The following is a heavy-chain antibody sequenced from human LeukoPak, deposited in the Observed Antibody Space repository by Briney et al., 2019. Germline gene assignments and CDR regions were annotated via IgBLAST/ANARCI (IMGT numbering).Heavy chain of an antibody. CDR3: GRASFTGYSSGLIDY. J-gene: IGHJ4*02. CDR1: GFTFRSFE. Sequence: PGGSPRVSCAASGFTFRSFEMNWVRQAPGKGLEWGSYISSSGSTVYYVDSVKGRFTISRDNTKNSLYLQMNSLRAEDTAVYYCGRASFTGYSSGLIDYWGQGILVTVPS. D-gene: IGHD6-19*01. CDR2: ISSSGSTV. V-gene: IGHV3-48*03.